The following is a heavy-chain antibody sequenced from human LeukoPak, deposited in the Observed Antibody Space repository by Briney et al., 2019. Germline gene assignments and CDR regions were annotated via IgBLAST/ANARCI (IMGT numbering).Heavy chain of an antibody. D-gene: IGHD5-24*01. CDR3: ARVVPDGYSDY. CDR2: VYFVGST. CDR1: GGSISGYY. J-gene: IGHJ4*02. V-gene: IGHV4-59*01. Sequence: SETLSLTCTVSGGSISGYYWSWIRQPPGKGLEWIGYVYFVGSTNYNPSLKSRVTMSVDTSQNHFSLNLRSVTTADTAVYYCARVVPDGYSDYWGQGTLVTVSS.